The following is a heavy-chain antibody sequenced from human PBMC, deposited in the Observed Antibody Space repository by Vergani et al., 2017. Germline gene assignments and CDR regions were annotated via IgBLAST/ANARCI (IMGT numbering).Heavy chain of an antibody. CDR3: AKGCCSSTSCYLDP. J-gene: IGHJ5*02. CDR2: ISWNSGSI. CDR1: GFTFDDYA. Sequence: EVQLVESGGGLVQPGRSLRLSCAASGFTFDDYAMHWVRQAPGKGLEWVSGISWNSGSIGYADSVKGRFTISRDNAKNSLYLQMNSLRAEDTALYYCAKGCCSSTSCYLDPWGQGTLVTVSS. D-gene: IGHD2-2*01. V-gene: IGHV3-9*01.